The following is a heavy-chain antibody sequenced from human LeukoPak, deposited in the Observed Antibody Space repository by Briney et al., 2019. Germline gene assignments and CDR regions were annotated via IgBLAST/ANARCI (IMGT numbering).Heavy chain of an antibody. CDR3: ARSHSGSYHNYFDY. Sequence: PGGALRLSCAASGFTFSSYLMHWVRQAPGKGLVWVSRINSDGSSTSYADSVKGRFTISRDNAKNTLYLQMNSLRAEDTAVYYCARSHSGSYHNYFDYWGQGSLVTVSS. D-gene: IGHD1-26*01. CDR1: GFTFSSYL. J-gene: IGHJ4*02. V-gene: IGHV3-74*01. CDR2: INSDGSST.